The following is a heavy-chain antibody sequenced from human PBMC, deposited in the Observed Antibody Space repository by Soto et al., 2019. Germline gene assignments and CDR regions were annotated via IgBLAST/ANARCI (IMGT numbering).Heavy chain of an antibody. Sequence: QVQLQQWGAGLLKPSETLSLTCAVYGGSFSDYYWSWIRQPPGKGLEWIGEINHSGSTNYNPSLKSRVPIPVDPSKDQFSRKLSSVAAAGTAGDYWARGKDSHGGDSSGWFWAYWGQGTLVTVSS. V-gene: IGHV4-34*01. CDR1: GGSFSDYY. CDR2: INHSGST. CDR3: ARGKDSHGGDSSGWFWAY. D-gene: IGHD6-19*01. J-gene: IGHJ4*02.